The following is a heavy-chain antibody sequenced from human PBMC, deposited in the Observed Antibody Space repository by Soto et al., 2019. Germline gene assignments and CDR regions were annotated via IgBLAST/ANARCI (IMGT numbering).Heavy chain of an antibody. J-gene: IGHJ5*02. D-gene: IGHD6-13*01. CDR2: IYYSGST. CDR1: GGSISSGDYY. V-gene: IGHV4-30-4*01. Sequence: SETLSLTCTVSGGSISSGDYYWSWIRQPPGKGMEWIGYIYYSGSTYYNPSLKSRVTISVDTSKNQFSLKLSSVTAADTAVYYCASSIAAAGTWFDPWGQGTLVTVSS. CDR3: ASSIAAAGTWFDP.